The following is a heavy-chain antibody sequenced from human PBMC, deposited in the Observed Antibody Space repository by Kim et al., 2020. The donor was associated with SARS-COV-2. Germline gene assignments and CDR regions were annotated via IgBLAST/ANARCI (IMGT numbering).Heavy chain of an antibody. D-gene: IGHD3-22*01. CDR3: AKVDDYYYDSSGYLFQR. J-gene: IGHJ1*01. Sequence: SVKVFCKASGGTLSSYVISWVRQAPGQGLEWMGGIIPMFGTAIYAQKFQGRVTISADESTRTAYMELRSLRSEDTAVYYCAKVDDYYYDSSGYLFQRWGQGTLVTVS. V-gene: IGHV1-69*13. CDR2: IIPMFGTA. CDR1: GGTLSSYV.